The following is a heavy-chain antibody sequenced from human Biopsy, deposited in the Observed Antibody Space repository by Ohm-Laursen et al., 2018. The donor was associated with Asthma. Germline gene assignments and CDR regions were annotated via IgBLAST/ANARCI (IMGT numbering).Heavy chain of an antibody. J-gene: IGHJ3*02. CDR2: ISKDASTQ. CDR3: VRDGTDDAFDI. CDR1: GFSFSNFA. Sequence: SLRLSCTASGFSFSNFAIHWVRQAPGKGLEWVGVISKDASTQDYADSVKGRFTMARDNSKNTLDLQMNSLGEEDTAVYYCVRDGTDDAFDIWGQGTVVSVSS. D-gene: IGHD1-1*01. V-gene: IGHV3-30*01.